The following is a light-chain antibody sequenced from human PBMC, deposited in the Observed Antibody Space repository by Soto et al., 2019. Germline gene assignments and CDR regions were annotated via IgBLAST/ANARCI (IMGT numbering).Light chain of an antibody. CDR2: DDD. CDR3: GSWDSSLSAYV. Sequence: QSVLTQPPSVSGAPGQTITISCTGSSSNIGAGYDVHWYQQLPGTAPKLLIYDDDKRPSGIPDRFSGSKSGTSATLGITGFQTGDEADYYCGSWDSSLSAYVFATGTKVTVL. V-gene: IGLV1-51*01. J-gene: IGLJ1*01. CDR1: SSNIGAGYD.